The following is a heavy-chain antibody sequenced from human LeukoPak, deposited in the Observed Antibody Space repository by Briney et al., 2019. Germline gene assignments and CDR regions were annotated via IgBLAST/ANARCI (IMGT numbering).Heavy chain of an antibody. CDR2: IYYSGST. CDR3: ARQGYCSSTSCYHYNWFDP. CDR1: GGSFSGYY. V-gene: IGHV4-59*08. J-gene: IGHJ5*02. Sequence: SETLSLTCAVYGGSFSGYYWSWIRQPPGKGLEWIGYIYYSGSTNYNPSLKSRVTISVDTSKNQFPLKLSSVTAADTAVYYCARQGYCSSTSCYHYNWFDPWGQGTLVTVSS. D-gene: IGHD2-2*01.